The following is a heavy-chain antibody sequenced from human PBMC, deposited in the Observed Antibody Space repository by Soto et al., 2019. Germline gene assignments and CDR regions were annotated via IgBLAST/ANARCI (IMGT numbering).Heavy chain of an antibody. V-gene: IGHV3-48*03. Sequence: GGSLRLSXAASGFTFSRFELHWVRRAPGKGLEWISYISSSGSTAYYASSVEGRFTISRDNANNSVYLQMDSLRAEDTALYYCTRAAWFPYLSFYWGQGALVTVS. J-gene: IGHJ4*02. CDR3: TRAAWFPYLSFY. CDR1: GFTFSRFE. D-gene: IGHD3-10*01. CDR2: ISSSGSTA.